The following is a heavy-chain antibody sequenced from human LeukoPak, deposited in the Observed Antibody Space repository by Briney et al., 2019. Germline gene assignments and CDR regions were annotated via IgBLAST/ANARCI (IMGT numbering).Heavy chain of an antibody. J-gene: IGHJ4*02. CDR3: AKLGFCSDDTCYPDDY. Sequence: ASVKVSCKASGDTFTGYYMHWVRQAPGQGLEWMGWINPNSGGTNYAQKFQGRVTMTRDTSVSTAYMELTRLRSDDTAVYYCAKLGFCSDDTCYPDDYWGQGTLVTVSS. D-gene: IGHD2-15*01. V-gene: IGHV1-2*02. CDR1: GDTFTGYY. CDR2: INPNSGGT.